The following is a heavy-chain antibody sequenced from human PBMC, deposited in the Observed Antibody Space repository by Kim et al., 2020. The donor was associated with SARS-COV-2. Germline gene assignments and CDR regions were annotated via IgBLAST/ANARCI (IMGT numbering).Heavy chain of an antibody. Sequence: SETLSLTCAVYGGSFSGYYWSWIRQPPGKGLEWIGEINHSGSTNYNPSLKSRVTISVDTSKNQFSLKLSSVTAADTAVYYCARGARPRGTIFGVVTRDTHYYYGMDVWGQGTTVTVSS. CDR1: GGSFSGYY. D-gene: IGHD3-3*01. CDR2: INHSGST. CDR3: ARGARPRGTIFGVVTRDTHYYYGMDV. J-gene: IGHJ6*02. V-gene: IGHV4-34*01.